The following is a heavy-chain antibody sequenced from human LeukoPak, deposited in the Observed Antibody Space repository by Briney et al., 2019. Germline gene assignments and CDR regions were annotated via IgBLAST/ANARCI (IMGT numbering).Heavy chain of an antibody. CDR2: INHSGST. Sequence: SETLSLTCAVYGGSFSGYYWSWIRQPPGKGLEWIWEINHSGSTNYNPSLKSQVTISVATSKNQFSLKLSAVTAADTAVYYCARSCVVTPVTRFDYWGQGTLVTVSS. D-gene: IGHD4-23*01. V-gene: IGHV4-34*01. J-gene: IGHJ4*02. CDR1: GGSFSGYY. CDR3: ARSCVVTPVTRFDY.